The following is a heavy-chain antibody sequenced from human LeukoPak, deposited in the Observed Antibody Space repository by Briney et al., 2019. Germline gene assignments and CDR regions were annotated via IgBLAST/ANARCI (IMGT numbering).Heavy chain of an antibody. CDR2: INYGGNEN. CDR3: TRGDPDK. D-gene: IGHD2-21*02. Sequence: PGGSLRLSCTTSGFTFSHCGMHWVRQAPGKGLEWVANINYGGNENYHVDSVKGRFSISRDNVRNLLYLQMNSLRAEDTAVYYCTRGDPDKWGQGTLVIVSS. V-gene: IGHV3-7*03. CDR1: GFTFSHCG. J-gene: IGHJ4*02.